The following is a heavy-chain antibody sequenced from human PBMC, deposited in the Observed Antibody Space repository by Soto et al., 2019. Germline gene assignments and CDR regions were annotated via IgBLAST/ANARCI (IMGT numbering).Heavy chain of an antibody. J-gene: IGHJ6*02. CDR3: ARDRRDTSCYNCGMDV. Sequence: GSLRLSCAASGFTFSSYEMNWVRQAPGKGLEWVSYISSSGSTIYYADSVKGRFTISRDNAKNSLYLQMNSLRAEDTAVYYCARDRRDTSCYNCGMDVWSQGTTVTVSS. CDR1: GFTFSSYE. V-gene: IGHV3-48*03. CDR2: ISSSGSTI. D-gene: IGHD2-2*02.